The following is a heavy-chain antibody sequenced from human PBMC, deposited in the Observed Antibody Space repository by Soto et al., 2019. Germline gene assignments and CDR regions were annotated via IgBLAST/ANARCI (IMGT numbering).Heavy chain of an antibody. CDR1: GVSISSYY. Sequence: PSETLSLTCTASGVSISSYYWSWIRQPPGKGLEWIGYIYYSGSTNYNPTLKSRDTISVDTSKNQFSMTLSSLTAADTAVYYCARDGLVAGSFDYWGQGTLVTVSS. J-gene: IGHJ4*02. CDR2: IYYSGST. CDR3: ARDGLVAGSFDY. V-gene: IGHV4-59*01. D-gene: IGHD6-19*01.